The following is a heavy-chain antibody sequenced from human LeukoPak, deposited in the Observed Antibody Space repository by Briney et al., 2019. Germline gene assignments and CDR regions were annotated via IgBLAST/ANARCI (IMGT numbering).Heavy chain of an antibody. CDR1: GYTFTSYY. V-gene: IGHV1-46*01. D-gene: IGHD3-22*01. Sequence: ASVKVSCKASGYTFTSYYMHWVRQAPGQGLEWMGIINPSVGSTTYAQKFQGRVTMTRDTSTSTVYMELSSLRPEDTAVYYCAREGFDSGARMAFHIWGQGTMVTVSS. J-gene: IGHJ3*02. CDR3: AREGFDSGARMAFHI. CDR2: INPSVGST.